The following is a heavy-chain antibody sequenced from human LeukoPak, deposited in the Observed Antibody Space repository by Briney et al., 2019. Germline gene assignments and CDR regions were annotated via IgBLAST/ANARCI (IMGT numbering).Heavy chain of an antibody. D-gene: IGHD1-26*01. CDR2: ISGSGVTT. CDR3: TKSPFSGSYRFED. J-gene: IGHJ4*02. CDR1: ELPFGTYW. V-gene: IGHV3-23*01. Sequence: GGSLRLSCAVSELPFGTYWMSWVRQAPGQGLEWVSVISGSGVTTYYADSVKGRFSISRANSKNTLWLQMSSLRAEDAAVYFCTKSPFSGSYRFEDWGQGTLVTVSS.